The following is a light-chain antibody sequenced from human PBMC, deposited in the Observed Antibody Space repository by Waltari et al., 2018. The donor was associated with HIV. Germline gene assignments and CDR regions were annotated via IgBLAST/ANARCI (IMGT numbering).Light chain of an antibody. CDR3: QQANSFPVT. CDR2: GAY. CDR1: HSINTF. V-gene: IGKV1-12*01. Sequence: DIQMTQSPSSLSASVGDRVTITCRTSHSINTFLNWYQMKPGKVPRLLIYGAYRLQSGVPSRFSGSGSGTDFTLTISGLQPEDLATYYCQQANSFPVTFGPGTKVEIK. J-gene: IGKJ3*01.